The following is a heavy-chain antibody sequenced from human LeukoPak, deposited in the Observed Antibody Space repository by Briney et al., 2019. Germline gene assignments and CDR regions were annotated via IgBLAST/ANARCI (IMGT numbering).Heavy chain of an antibody. V-gene: IGHV3-23*01. CDR1: GFTFSSYA. CDR3: AKDWYCSGGSCPTTRARYSAFDI. Sequence: GGSLRLSCAASGFTFSSYAMSWVRQAPGKGLEWVSAISGSGGSTYYADSVKGRFTISRDNSKNTLYLQMNSLRAEDTAVYYCAKDWYCSGGSCPTTRARYSAFDIWGQGTMVTVSS. J-gene: IGHJ3*02. CDR2: ISGSGGST. D-gene: IGHD2-15*01.